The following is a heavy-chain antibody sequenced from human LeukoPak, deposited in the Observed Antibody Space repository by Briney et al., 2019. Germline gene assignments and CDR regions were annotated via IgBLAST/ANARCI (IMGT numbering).Heavy chain of an antibody. CDR1: GYTFTSYG. D-gene: IGHD4-17*01. Sequence: ASVKVSCKASGYTFTSYGISWVRQAPGQGLEWMGWISAYNGNTNYAQKLQGRVTMTTDTSTSTAYMELRSLRSDDTAVYYCARVNLGYGDYRRFDPWGQGTLVTVSS. J-gene: IGHJ5*02. CDR2: ISAYNGNT. V-gene: IGHV1-18*01. CDR3: ARVNLGYGDYRRFDP.